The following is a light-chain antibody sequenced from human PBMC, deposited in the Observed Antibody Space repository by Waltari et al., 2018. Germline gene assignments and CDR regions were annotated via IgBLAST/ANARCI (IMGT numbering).Light chain of an antibody. V-gene: IGLV2-23*02. Sequence: QSALTQPAPVSGSPGQSITISCTGPHREFGSLNLSSWFQRHPGKAPEPLIYEVNKRPSGVSNRFSGSKSGNTASLTISGLQAEDEADYYCCSYASGSTIIFGGGTKLTVL. CDR2: EVN. J-gene: IGLJ2*01. CDR3: CSYASGSTII. CDR1: HREFGSLNL.